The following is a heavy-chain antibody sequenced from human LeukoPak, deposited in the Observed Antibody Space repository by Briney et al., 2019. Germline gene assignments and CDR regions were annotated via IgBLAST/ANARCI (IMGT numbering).Heavy chain of an antibody. CDR3: ARLGSGSYFAFDI. Sequence: GASVKVSCKASGYTFTGYYMHWVRQAPGQGLEWMGWINPNSGGTNYAQKFQGRVTMTRDTSISTAYMELSRLRSDDTAVYYCARLGSGSYFAFDIWGQGTMVTVSS. J-gene: IGHJ3*02. CDR1: GYTFTGYY. CDR2: INPNSGGT. D-gene: IGHD1-26*01. V-gene: IGHV1-2*02.